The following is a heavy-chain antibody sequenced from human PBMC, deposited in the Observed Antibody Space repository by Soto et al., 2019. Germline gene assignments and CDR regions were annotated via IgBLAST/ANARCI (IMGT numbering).Heavy chain of an antibody. V-gene: IGHV1-18*01. CDR1: GYTFTSYG. CDR2: ISAYNGNT. CDR3: ARGIGRFLEWLLLPNYYGMDV. D-gene: IGHD3-3*01. Sequence: ASVKVSCKASGYTFTSYGISWVRQAPGQGLEWMGWISAYNGNTNYAQKLQGRVTMTTDTSTSTAYMELRSLRSDDTAVYYCARGIGRFLEWLLLPNYYGMDVWGQGTTVTAP. J-gene: IGHJ6*02.